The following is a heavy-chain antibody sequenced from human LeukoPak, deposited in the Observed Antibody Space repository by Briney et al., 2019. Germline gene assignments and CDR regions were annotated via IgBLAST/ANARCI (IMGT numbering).Heavy chain of an antibody. D-gene: IGHD5-12*01. J-gene: IGHJ4*02. CDR2: IYYSGST. CDR1: GGSIASSSYF. CDR3: ARHDGLKYGGYEKRFDY. V-gene: IGHV4-39*01. Sequence: SETLSLTCTVSGGSIASSSYFWGWIRQPPGKGLEWIGSIYYSGSTYYNPSLESRVTISVDTSKNQFSLKLNSVTAADTAVYYCARHDGLKYGGYEKRFDYWGQGTLVTVSS.